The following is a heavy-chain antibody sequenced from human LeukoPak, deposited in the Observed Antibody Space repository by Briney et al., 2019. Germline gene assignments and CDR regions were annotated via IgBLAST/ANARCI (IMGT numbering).Heavy chain of an antibody. Sequence: PSGTLSLTSTVSGGSICSYYWSWIRQPLRKGREWIGYIYYSGSTNYNLSLKSRVTISVVTSKNQFSLKLSSVTAADTAVYYCASGGSAFDIWGQGTMVTVSS. CDR3: ASGGSAFDI. CDR1: GGSICSYY. J-gene: IGHJ3*02. CDR2: IYYSGST. V-gene: IGHV4-59*01. D-gene: IGHD3-3*01.